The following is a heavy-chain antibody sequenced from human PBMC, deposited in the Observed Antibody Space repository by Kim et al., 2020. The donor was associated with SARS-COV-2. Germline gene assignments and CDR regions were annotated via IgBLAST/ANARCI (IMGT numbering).Heavy chain of an antibody. CDR3: ARGLPFYYFDY. V-gene: IGHV1-69*02. CDR1: GGTYISYT. CDR2: IIPILGIA. J-gene: IGHJ4*02. Sequence: SVKVSCKASGGTYISYTISWVRQAPGQGLEWMGRIIPILGIANYAQKFQRRVTITADKSTSTAYMELSSLRSEDTAVYYCARGLPFYYFDYWGQGTLVTVSS.